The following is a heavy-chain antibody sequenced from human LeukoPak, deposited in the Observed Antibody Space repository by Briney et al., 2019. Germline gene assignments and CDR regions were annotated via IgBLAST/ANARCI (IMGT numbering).Heavy chain of an antibody. CDR1: GGSISSDY. J-gene: IGHJ4*02. D-gene: IGHD2-15*01. V-gene: IGHV4-59*12. Sequence: SETLSLTCTVSGGSISSDYWSWVRQPPGKGLEHIGYIYYTGNTYYSGATNYNPSLTSRVTISLDTSKNQFSLKLTSVTAADTAVYYCAREPRSPGGRGRPFDFWGQGTLVTVSS. CDR3: AREPRSPGGRGRPFDF. CDR2: IYYTGNTYYSGAT.